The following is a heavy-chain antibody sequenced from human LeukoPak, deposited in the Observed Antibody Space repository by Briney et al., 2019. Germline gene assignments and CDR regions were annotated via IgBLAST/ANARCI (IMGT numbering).Heavy chain of an antibody. J-gene: IGHJ4*02. V-gene: IGHV3-23*01. Sequence: GGPLRLSCAPSGFTFNPYAMSGLRESPGEGVEGLSNISGRDGRTYYADSVKGRFTIFRDNSRNTLYLQMNSLRAEDTAVYYCAKSVLNRFDYWGQGTLVTVSS. D-gene: IGHD2/OR15-2a*01. CDR1: GFTFNPYA. CDR3: AKSVLNRFDY. CDR2: ISGRDGRT.